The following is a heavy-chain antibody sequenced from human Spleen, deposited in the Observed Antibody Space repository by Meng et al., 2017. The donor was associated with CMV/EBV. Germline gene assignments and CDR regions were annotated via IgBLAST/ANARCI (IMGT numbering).Heavy chain of an antibody. D-gene: IGHD3-22*01. Sequence: GESLKISCEASGFTFSDFSMNWVRQVPGKGLEWVSSISGSSRYVYYADSVKGRFTISRDNAKKSLYLQMNSLRAEDAAVYYCARLYYYDRSGHYAGIDAWGQGTLVTVSS. V-gene: IGHV3-21*01. CDR1: GFTFSDFS. CDR2: ISGSSRYV. J-gene: IGHJ5*02. CDR3: ARLYYYDRSGHYAGIDA.